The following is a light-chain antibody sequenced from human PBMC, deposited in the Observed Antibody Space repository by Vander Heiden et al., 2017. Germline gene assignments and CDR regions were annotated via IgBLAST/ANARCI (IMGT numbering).Light chain of an antibody. Sequence: AIRKTKSPSSLSASTGTGFTIPGRASQGISSYLAWYQQKPGKAPKLLIYAASTLQIGVPSRFSGSGSGTDFTLTISCLQSEDVATYYFQQYYSYPRTFGQGTKLEIK. CDR3: QQYYSYPRT. V-gene: IGKV1-8*01. J-gene: IGKJ2*02. CDR1: QGISSY. CDR2: AAS.